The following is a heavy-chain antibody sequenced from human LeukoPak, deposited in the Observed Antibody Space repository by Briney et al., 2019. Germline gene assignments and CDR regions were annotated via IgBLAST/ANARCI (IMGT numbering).Heavy chain of an antibody. CDR2: ISSSSSYI. CDR3: ARGGSTMVRGVSYFDY. D-gene: IGHD3-10*01. Sequence: GGSLRLSCAASGFTFSSYSMNWVRQAPGKGLEWVSSISSSSSYIYYADSVKGRFTISRDNAKNSLYLQMNSLRAEDTAVYYCARGGSTMVRGVSYFDYWGQGTLVTVSS. J-gene: IGHJ4*02. V-gene: IGHV3-21*01. CDR1: GFTFSSYS.